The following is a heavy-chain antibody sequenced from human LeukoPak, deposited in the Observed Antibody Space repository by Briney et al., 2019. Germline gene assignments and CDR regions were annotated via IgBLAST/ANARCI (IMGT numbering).Heavy chain of an antibody. J-gene: IGHJ4*02. CDR3: ARGGSGSYYRHFDY. CDR1: GFTFSSYA. V-gene: IGHV3-23*01. CDR2: ISGSGGST. D-gene: IGHD1-26*01. Sequence: GGSLRLSCAASGFTFSSYAMSWVRQAPGKGLEWVSAISGSGGSTYYADSVKGRFTISRDNSKNTLYLQMNSLRAEDTAVYYCARGGSGSYYRHFDYWGQGTLVTVSS.